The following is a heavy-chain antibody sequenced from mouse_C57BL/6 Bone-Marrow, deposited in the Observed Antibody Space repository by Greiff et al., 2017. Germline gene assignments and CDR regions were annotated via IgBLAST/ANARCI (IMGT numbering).Heavy chain of an antibody. CDR1: GFNIKDYY. D-gene: IGHD1-1*01. Sequence: VQLQQSGAELVRPGASVKLSCTASGFNIKDYYMHWVKQRPEQGLEWIGRIDPEGGDTEYAPKFQGKATMTADTSSNTAYLQLSSLTSEDTAVYYCSKPDYGNSPYYAMDCWGQGTSVTVSS. CDR2: IDPEGGDT. V-gene: IGHV14-1*01. CDR3: SKPDYGNSPYYAMDC. J-gene: IGHJ4*01.